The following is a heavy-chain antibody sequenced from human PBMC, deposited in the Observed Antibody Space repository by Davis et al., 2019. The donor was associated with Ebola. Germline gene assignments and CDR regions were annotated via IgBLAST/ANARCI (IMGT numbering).Heavy chain of an antibody. CDR2: ISSSSNYI. CDR1: GFTFSSYY. Sequence: GESLKISCAASGFTFSSYYRKWVRHARGKGQKLRSSISSSSNYIYYAESMKGRFNISRDNAKNSLFLQMNSLRAEDTAVYYCAAADIVVVVDGTSYPHAFDTWGQGTVVTVSS. CDR3: AAADIVVVVDGTSYPHAFDT. D-gene: IGHD2-15*01. J-gene: IGHJ3*02. V-gene: IGHV3-21*01.